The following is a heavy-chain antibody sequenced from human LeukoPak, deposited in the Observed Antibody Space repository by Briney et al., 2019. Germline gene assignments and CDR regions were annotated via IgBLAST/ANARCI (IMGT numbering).Heavy chain of an antibody. Sequence: GRSLRLSCAASGFTFSSYGMHWVRQAPGKGLEWVAVISYDGSNKYYADSVKGRFTISRDNSKNTLYLQMNSLRAEDTAVYYCAKDRQKVAATGLNDYWGQGTLVTVPS. J-gene: IGHJ4*02. CDR1: GFTFSSYG. CDR3: AKDRQKVAATGLNDY. CDR2: ISYDGSNK. D-gene: IGHD2-15*01. V-gene: IGHV3-30*18.